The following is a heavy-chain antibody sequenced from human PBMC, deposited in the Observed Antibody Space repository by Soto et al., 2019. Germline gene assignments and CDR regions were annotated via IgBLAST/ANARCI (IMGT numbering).Heavy chain of an antibody. CDR1: GFPFSHYW. Sequence: LHLVESGGGSVQPGGSLRLSCAASGFPFSHYWMHWVRQTPGKGLVWVSRINPAGTITNYADSVEGRFTISRDNADSALFLQMNSLSAEDTAIYYCTSDTFGLRDTWGQGTLVTVSS. CDR2: INPAGTIT. V-gene: IGHV3-74*01. J-gene: IGHJ5*02. D-gene: IGHD3-16*01. CDR3: TSDTFGLRDT.